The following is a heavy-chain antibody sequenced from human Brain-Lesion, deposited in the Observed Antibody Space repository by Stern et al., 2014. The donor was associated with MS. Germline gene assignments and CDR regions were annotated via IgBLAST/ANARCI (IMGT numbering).Heavy chain of an antibody. D-gene: IGHD6-6*01. CDR3: ARTPPYSSSAWFDP. CDR1: GGSISSGSYY. V-gene: IGHV4-61*02. CDR2: IYTSGST. J-gene: IGHJ5*02. Sequence: QVQLQESGPGLVKPSQTLSLTCTVSGGSISSGSYYWSWIRQPAGKGLEWIGRIYTSGSTNYNPSLKSRVTISVDTSKNQFSLQLSSVTAADTAVYYCARTPPYSSSAWFDPWGQGTLVTVSS.